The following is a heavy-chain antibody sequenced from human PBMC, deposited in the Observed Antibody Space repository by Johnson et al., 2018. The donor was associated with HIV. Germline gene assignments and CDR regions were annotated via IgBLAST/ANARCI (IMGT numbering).Heavy chain of an antibody. V-gene: IGHV3-9*01. CDR1: GFTFDDYA. Sequence: VQLVESGGGLVQPGRYLRLSCAASGFTFDDYAMHWVRQAPGKGLEWVSGISWNSGSIGYADSVKGRFTISRDNAKNSLYLQMNSLRAEDTALYYCAKSSSGELLYAFDIWGQGTMVTVSS. D-gene: IGHD1-26*01. J-gene: IGHJ3*02. CDR3: AKSSSGELLYAFDI. CDR2: ISWNSGSI.